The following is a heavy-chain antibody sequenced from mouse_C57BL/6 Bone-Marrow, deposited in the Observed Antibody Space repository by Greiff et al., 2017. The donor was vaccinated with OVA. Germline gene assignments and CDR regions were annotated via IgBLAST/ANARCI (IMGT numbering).Heavy chain of an antibody. D-gene: IGHD2-5*01. J-gene: IGHJ3*01. Sequence: VKLQQSGPGLVPPSQSLSITCTVSGFSLTSYGVHWVSQSPGTGLEWLGVILSGGSPVYNADFISRLSIRKDNSKSQVFFKMNSLQADNTARYYGARDGYSNQAWFAYWGQGTLVTVSA. CDR3: ARDGYSNQAWFAY. CDR2: ILSGGSP. V-gene: IGHV2-2*01. CDR1: GFSLTSYG.